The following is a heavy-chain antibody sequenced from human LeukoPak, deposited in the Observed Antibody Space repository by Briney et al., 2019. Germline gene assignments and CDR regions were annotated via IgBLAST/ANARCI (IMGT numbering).Heavy chain of an antibody. J-gene: IGHJ5*02. CDR1: GFTFSSYA. CDR3: ARDARQWLLDYNRFDP. V-gene: IGHV3-30*04. D-gene: IGHD5-12*01. Sequence: GRSLRLSCAASGFTFSSYAMHWVRQAPGKGLEWVAVISYDGSNKYYADSVKGRFTISRDNSKNTLYLQMNSLRAEDTAVYYCARDARQWLLDYNRFDPWGQGTLVTVSS. CDR2: ISYDGSNK.